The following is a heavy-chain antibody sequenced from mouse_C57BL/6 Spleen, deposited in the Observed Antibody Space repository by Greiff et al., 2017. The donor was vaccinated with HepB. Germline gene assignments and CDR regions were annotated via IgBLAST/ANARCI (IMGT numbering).Heavy chain of an antibody. J-gene: IGHJ3*01. D-gene: IGHD2-5*01. CDR1: GFTFSDYG. CDR2: ISSGSSTI. Sequence: VQLKESGGGLVKPGGSLKLSCAASGFTFSDYGMHWVRQAPEKGLEWVAYISSGSSTIYYADTVKGRFTISRDNAKNTLFLQMTSLRSEDTAMYYCARGYYSSGAWFAYWGQGTLVTVSA. CDR3: ARGYYSSGAWFAY. V-gene: IGHV5-17*01.